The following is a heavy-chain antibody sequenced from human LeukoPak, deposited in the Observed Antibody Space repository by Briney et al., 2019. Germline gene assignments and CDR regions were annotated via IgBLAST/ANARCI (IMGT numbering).Heavy chain of an antibody. CDR2: IYYSGST. J-gene: IGHJ4*02. V-gene: IGHV4-59*01. Sequence: SETLSLTCTVPGGSSSSYYWSWIRQPPGKGLEWIGYIYYSGSTNYNPSLKSRVTISVDTSKNQFSLKLSSVTAADTAVYYCARSVAGDVLDYWGQGTLVTVSS. D-gene: IGHD6-19*01. CDR1: GGSSSSYY. CDR3: ARSVAGDVLDY.